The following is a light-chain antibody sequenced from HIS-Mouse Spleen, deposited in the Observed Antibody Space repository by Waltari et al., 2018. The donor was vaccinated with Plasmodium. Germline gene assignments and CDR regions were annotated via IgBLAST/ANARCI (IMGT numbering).Light chain of an antibody. CDR1: KLGDKY. CDR2: QDS. CDR3: QAWDNSTVV. J-gene: IGLJ2*01. V-gene: IGLV3-1*01. Sequence: SYELTQPPSVSVSPGQTASITCSGDKLGDKYACWYKQKPGQSPVLVIYQDSKRPSGIPERFAGSNSGNTATLTISGTQAMDEADYYCQAWDNSTVVFGGGTELTVL.